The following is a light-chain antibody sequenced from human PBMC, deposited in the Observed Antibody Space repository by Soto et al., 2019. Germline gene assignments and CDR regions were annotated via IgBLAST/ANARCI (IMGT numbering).Light chain of an antibody. CDR1: QSCSIY. Sequence: DVQMTQSPSSLSASVGDRVSITCRASQSCSIYLNWYQQKPWKAPNVLISAACSLQNGVPSRFRGSGSGTDFTLTISAMQPEDVVTENCLHSYSTTPWTVGEGTKVDIK. CDR2: AAC. V-gene: IGKV1-39*01. CDR3: LHSYSTTPWT. J-gene: IGKJ1*01.